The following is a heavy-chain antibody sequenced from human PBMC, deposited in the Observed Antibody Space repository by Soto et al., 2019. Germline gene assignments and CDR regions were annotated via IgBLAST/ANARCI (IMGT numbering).Heavy chain of an antibody. CDR1: GDTFKNCV. V-gene: IGHV1-69*01. CDR3: AAELCFGKLSVV. Sequence: QGQVVQSGVEVSRPGSSVKVSCKASGDTFKNCVISWVRQAPGQGLEWMGGIIPLFGTSDFAQRFQGRLTTTTDESTTTAYLELSRLRSEDTATYYCAAELCFGKLSVVWGQGITVIVPS. J-gene: IGHJ6*02. CDR2: IIPLFGTS. D-gene: IGHD3-10*01.